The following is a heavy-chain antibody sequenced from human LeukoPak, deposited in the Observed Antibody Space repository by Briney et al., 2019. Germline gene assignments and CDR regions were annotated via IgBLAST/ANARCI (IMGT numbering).Heavy chain of an antibody. V-gene: IGHV3-33*05. Sequence: PGGSLRLSCTASGFIFSHYGMHWVRQAPGKGLEWVAVIQNDASTRNYVDSVKGRFTISSDNSENTVFLQMDSLRVEDTAVYYCARELSQIVWGGLDYGGQGTLVSVSS. J-gene: IGHJ4*02. CDR2: IQNDASTR. CDR1: GFIFSHYG. CDR3: ARELSQIVWGGLDY. D-gene: IGHD2-21*01.